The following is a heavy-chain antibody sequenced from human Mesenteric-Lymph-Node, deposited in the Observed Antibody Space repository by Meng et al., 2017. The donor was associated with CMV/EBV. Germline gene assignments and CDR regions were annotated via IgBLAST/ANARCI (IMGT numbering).Heavy chain of an antibody. Sequence: SVKVSCKASGYTFTSYDVNWVRQATGQGLEWMGGIIPIFGTANYAQKFQGRVTITTDESTSTAYMELSSLRAEDTAVYYCARDYAGMDVWGQGTTVTVSS. V-gene: IGHV1-69*05. CDR1: GYTFTSYD. D-gene: IGHD3-16*01. CDR2: IIPIFGTA. CDR3: ARDYAGMDV. J-gene: IGHJ6*02.